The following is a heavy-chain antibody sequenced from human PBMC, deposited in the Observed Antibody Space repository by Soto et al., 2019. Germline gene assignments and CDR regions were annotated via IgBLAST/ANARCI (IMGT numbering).Heavy chain of an antibody. Sequence: QVHLVQSGAEVKQPGSSVRVSCKASGGTLTTFPISWVRQAPGQGLEWMGGIIPILRTPNYAQKFQGRLTINVDESATTGYMELSSLRFEDTAMYFCARDRSSKIYRLSWIDAFDMWGQGTMVTVSS. J-gene: IGHJ3*02. CDR2: IIPILRTP. CDR1: GGTLTTFP. CDR3: ARDRSSKIYRLSWIDAFDM. V-gene: IGHV1-69*01. D-gene: IGHD2-2*01.